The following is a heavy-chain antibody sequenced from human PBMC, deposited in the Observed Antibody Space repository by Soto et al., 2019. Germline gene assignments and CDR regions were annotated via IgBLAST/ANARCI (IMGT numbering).Heavy chain of an antibody. CDR1: GGTFSSYA. Sequence: GASVKVSCKASGGTFSSYAISWARQAPGQGLEWMGGIIPIFGTANYAQKFQGRVTITADESTSTAYMELSSLRSEDTAVYYCARDRFSILTGPPPYYYYGMDVWGQGTTVTVSS. CDR3: ARDRFSILTGPPPYYYYGMDV. V-gene: IGHV1-69*13. J-gene: IGHJ6*02. D-gene: IGHD3-9*01. CDR2: IIPIFGTA.